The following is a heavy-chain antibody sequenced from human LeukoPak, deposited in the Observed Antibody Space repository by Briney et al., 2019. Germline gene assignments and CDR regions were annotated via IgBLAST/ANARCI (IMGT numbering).Heavy chain of an antibody. CDR2: IYSGGST. V-gene: IGHV3-66*01. Sequence: GGSLRLSCAACGFTVSSNYMSWVRQAPGKGLEWVSVIYSGGSTYYADSVKGRFTISRDNSKNTLYLQMNSLRAEDTAVYYCAKDQTMYYYDSSGYPSLIDYWGQGTLVTVSS. D-gene: IGHD3-22*01. CDR3: AKDQTMYYYDSSGYPSLIDY. CDR1: GFTVSSNY. J-gene: IGHJ4*02.